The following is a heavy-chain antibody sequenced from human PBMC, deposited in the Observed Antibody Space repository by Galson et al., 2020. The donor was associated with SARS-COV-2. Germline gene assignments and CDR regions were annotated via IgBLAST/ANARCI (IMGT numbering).Heavy chain of an antibody. V-gene: IGHV1-69*10. CDR3: SIGGVVQGHHLGQPYYYYGMDF. D-gene: IGHD2-21*01. CDR2: IIPILGLA. J-gene: IGHJ6*02. CDR1: GGTFSGYA. Sequence: SVKVSCKASGGTFSGYAISWVRQAPGQGLEWMGGIIPILGLANYAQKFQGRVTITADESTGTAHMELNSLISEATAVYYCSIGGVVQGHHLGQPYYYYGMDFWGQGTTVTVSS.